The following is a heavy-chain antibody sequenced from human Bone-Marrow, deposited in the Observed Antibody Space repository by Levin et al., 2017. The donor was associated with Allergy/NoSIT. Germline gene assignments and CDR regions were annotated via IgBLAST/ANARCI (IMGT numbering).Heavy chain of an antibody. Sequence: SCKASGYTFTSSFIHWVRQAPGKGLEWLSVVSYDGSHKYYADSVRGRFTVTRDRSNNTVYLEMNSLRPDDTAMYYCATNGRVIVATVHEDYWGQGTLVTVSS. J-gene: IGHJ4*02. CDR3: ATNGRVIVATVHEDY. CDR1: GYTFTSSF. V-gene: IGHV3-30*04. D-gene: IGHD5-12*01. CDR2: VSYDGSHK.